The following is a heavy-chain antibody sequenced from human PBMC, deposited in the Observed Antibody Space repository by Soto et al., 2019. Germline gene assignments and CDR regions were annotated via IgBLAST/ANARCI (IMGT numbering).Heavy chain of an antibody. V-gene: IGHV3-21*01. CDR3: AREYTAWPLAYGLDV. D-gene: IGHD2-2*02. CDR1: GFTFSTYS. J-gene: IGHJ6*02. CDR2: ISSRSDI. Sequence: RRLSCVGSGFTFSTYSTNWVRQAPGKGLEWVSSISSRSDIYYADSVKGRFTISRDNAKNSVSLQMNSLRAEDTAVYYCAREYTAWPLAYGLDVWGQGTTVTVSS.